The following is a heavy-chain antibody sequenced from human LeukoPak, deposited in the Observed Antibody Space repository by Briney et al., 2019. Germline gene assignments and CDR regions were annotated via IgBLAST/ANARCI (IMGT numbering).Heavy chain of an antibody. D-gene: IGHD1-26*01. J-gene: IGHJ6*03. CDR2: TYYRSKWYN. Sequence: SQTLSLTCAISGDSVSSDSAAWNWIRQSPSRGLEWLGRTYYRSKWYNDYAVSVKSRITINPDTSKNQFSLQLNSVTAADTAVYYCARDLGIVGAPDYYYYYMDVWGKGTTVTISS. CDR3: ARDLGIVGAPDYYYYYMDV. CDR1: GDSVSSDSAA. V-gene: IGHV6-1*01.